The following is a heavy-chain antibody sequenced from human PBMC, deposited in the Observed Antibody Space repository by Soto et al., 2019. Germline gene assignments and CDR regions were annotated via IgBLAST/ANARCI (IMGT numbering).Heavy chain of an antibody. CDR2: IKQDGSEK. J-gene: IGHJ6*03. V-gene: IGHV3-7*01. D-gene: IGHD3-3*01. Sequence: EVQLVESGGGLVQPGGSLRLSCAASGFTFSSYWMSWVRQAPGKGLEWVANIKQDGSEKYYVDSVKGRFTIYRDHAKNSLYLQMNSLRAEDTAVYYCARARVLRFLEWLSNYYYYMDVWGKGTTVTVSS. CDR1: GFTFSSYW. CDR3: ARARVLRFLEWLSNYYYYMDV.